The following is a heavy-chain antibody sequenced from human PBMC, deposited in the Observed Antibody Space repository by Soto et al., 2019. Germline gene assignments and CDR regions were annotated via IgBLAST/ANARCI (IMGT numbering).Heavy chain of an antibody. J-gene: IGHJ4*02. V-gene: IGHV1-18*01. D-gene: IGHD3-9*01. CDR1: GYTFTSYG. CDR2: ISAYNGNT. Sequence: ASGKVSCKASGYTFTSYGISWVRQAPGQGLEWMGWISAYNGNTNYAQKLQGRVTMTTDTSTSTAYMELRSLRSDDTAVYYCARSRAHHYDILTGYGYWGQGTLVTVSS. CDR3: ARSRAHHYDILTGYGY.